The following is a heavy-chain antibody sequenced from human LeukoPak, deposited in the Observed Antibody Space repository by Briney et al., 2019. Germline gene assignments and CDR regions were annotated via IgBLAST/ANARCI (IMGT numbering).Heavy chain of an antibody. D-gene: IGHD3-10*01. V-gene: IGHV3-23*01. J-gene: IGHJ3*02. Sequence: GGSLRLSCAASGLTFSSYAMTWVRQAPGKGLEWVSAISGSGDITHYADSVKGRFTISRDNSKNTLYLQMNSLRAEDTAVYYCAKDSPRISVVQGASGAFDIWGQGTMVTVSS. CDR2: ISGSGDIT. CDR3: AKDSPRISVVQGASGAFDI. CDR1: GLTFSSYA.